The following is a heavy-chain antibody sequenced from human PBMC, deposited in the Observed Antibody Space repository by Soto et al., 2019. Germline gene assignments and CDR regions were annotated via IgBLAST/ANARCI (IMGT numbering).Heavy chain of an antibody. D-gene: IGHD6-6*01. CDR3: ASVLSSSSSFFTPRYYYYGMDV. Sequence: GASVKVSCKASGGTFSSYAIIWVRQAPGQGLEWMGGIIPIFGTANYAQKFQGGVTITADESTSTAYMELSSLRSEDTAVYYCASVLSSSSSFFTPRYYYYGMDVWGQGTTVTVSS. CDR1: GGTFSSYA. J-gene: IGHJ6*02. V-gene: IGHV1-69*13. CDR2: IIPIFGTA.